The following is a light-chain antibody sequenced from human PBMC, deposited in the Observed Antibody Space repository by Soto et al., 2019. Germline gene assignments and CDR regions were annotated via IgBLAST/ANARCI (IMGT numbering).Light chain of an antibody. J-gene: IGKJ2*01. CDR1: QYISSY. V-gene: IGKV1-39*01. CDR3: QQGSTNPPYT. CDR2: AAS. Sequence: DIQMTQSPSSLSASVGDRVTITCRASQYISSYLNWYQQKPGKAPKLLISAASSLQSGVPSRFSGSGSGIDFTLTISSLQPEEFATYYCQQGSTNPPYTFGQGTRLEIK.